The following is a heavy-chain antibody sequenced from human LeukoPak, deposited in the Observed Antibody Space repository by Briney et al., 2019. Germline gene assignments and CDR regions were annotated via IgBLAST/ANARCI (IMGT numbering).Heavy chain of an antibody. D-gene: IGHD6-13*01. CDR1: GFTFSTYN. V-gene: IGHV3-48*02. CDR2: ISTDSDSI. Sequence: GGSLRLSYAASGFTFSTYNMNWVRQAPGKGLEWVSYISTDSDSIYYADSVKGRFTISRDNAKNSLYLQMNSLRDEDTAVYYCAKPRPSYSSSWYDHWGQGTLVTVSS. J-gene: IGHJ5*02. CDR3: AKPRPSYSSSWYDH.